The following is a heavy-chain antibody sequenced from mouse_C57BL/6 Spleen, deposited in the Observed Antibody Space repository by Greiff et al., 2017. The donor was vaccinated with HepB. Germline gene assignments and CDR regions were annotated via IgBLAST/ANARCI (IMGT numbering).Heavy chain of an antibody. D-gene: IGHD2-5*01. Sequence: VQLQQPGAELVKPGASVKLSCKASGYTFTSYWMHWVKQRPGQGLEWIGMIHPNSGSTNYNEKFKSKATLTVDKSSSTAYMQLSSLTAEDSAVYYCAREYSNRYFDVWGTGTTVTVSS. V-gene: IGHV1-64*01. CDR2: IHPNSGST. CDR1: GYTFTSYW. CDR3: AREYSNRYFDV. J-gene: IGHJ1*03.